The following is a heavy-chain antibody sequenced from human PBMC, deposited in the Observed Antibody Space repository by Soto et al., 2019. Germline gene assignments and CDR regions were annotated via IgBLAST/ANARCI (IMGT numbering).Heavy chain of an antibody. CDR1: GGTLSSYT. V-gene: IGHV1-69*04. Sequence: GASVKVSCKASGGTLSSYTFSWVRQAPGQGLEWMGRVIPNRGVTNYAKKFQGRFTIVMDTSTSTAYMELSRLRSDDTAVYYCARDGWFGEADYYYYGMDVCGQGTTVTVSS. CDR3: ARDGWFGEADYYYYGMDV. J-gene: IGHJ6*02. CDR2: VIPNRGVT. D-gene: IGHD3-10*01.